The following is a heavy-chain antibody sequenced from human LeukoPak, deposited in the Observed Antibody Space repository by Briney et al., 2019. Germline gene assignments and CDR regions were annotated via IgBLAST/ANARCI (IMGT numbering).Heavy chain of an antibody. D-gene: IGHD2-15*01. CDR2: IYYSGST. Sequence: SETLSLTCTVSGGSISSYYWSWIRQPPGKGLEWIGYIYYSGSTNYNPSLKSRVTISLDTSKNQFSLKLSSVTAADTAVYYCARSGSYATAGDYWGQGTLVTVSS. J-gene: IGHJ4*02. CDR3: ARSGSYATAGDY. CDR1: GGSISSYY. V-gene: IGHV4-59*08.